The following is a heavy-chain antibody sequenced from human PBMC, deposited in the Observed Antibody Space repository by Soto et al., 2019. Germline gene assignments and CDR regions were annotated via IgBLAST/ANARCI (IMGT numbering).Heavy chain of an antibody. CDR2: INPSGGST. CDR1: GYTLTELS. Sequence: EASVKVSCKVSGYTLTELSMQWVRQAPGQGLEWMGIINPSGGSTSYAQKFQGRVTMTRDTSTSTVYMELSSLRSEDTAVYYCASQLNSGSYYGMEDAFDIWG. D-gene: IGHD1-26*01. J-gene: IGHJ3*02. V-gene: IGHV1-46*03. CDR3: ASQLNSGSYYGMEDAFDI.